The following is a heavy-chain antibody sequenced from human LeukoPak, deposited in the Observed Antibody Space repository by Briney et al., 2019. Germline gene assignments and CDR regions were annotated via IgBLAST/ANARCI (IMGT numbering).Heavy chain of an antibody. D-gene: IGHD6-13*01. CDR1: GGSISSSNW. J-gene: IGHJ4*02. Sequence: SETLSLTCAVSGGSISSSNWWSWVRQPPGKGLEWIGEIYHSGSTNYNPSLKSRVTISVDKSKNQFSLKLSSVTAADTAVYYCAREVGSTWQTTPFDYWGQGTLVTVSS. V-gene: IGHV4-4*02. CDR2: IYHSGST. CDR3: AREVGSTWQTTPFDY.